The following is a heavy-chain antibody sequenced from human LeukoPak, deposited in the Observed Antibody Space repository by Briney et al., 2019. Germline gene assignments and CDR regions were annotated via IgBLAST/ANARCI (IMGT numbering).Heavy chain of an antibody. CDR1: GFTFSSYA. D-gene: IGHD1-26*01. V-gene: IGHV3-23*01. CDR3: AKRFPLVCGSHRGPFDY. CDR2: ISGSGGST. Sequence: GGSLRLSCAASGFTFSSYAMSWVRQAPGKGLEWVSAISGSGGSTYYADSVKGRFTISRDNSKNTLYLQMNSLRAEDTAVYYCAKRFPLVCGSHRGPFDYWGQGTLVTVSS. J-gene: IGHJ4*02.